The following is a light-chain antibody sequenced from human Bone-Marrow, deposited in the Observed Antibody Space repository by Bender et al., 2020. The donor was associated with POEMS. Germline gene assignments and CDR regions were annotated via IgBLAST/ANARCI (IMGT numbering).Light chain of an antibody. J-gene: IGLJ3*02. CDR1: SSNFGNNA. V-gene: IGLV1-44*01. CDR2: SNN. Sequence: QSVLTQPPSASGTPGQSVTISCSGTSSNFGNNAANWYQHVPGTAPKLLIYSNNQRPSGVPDRFSASASGTSASLAISGLPSYDEADYYCSSWDDSLNGWVFVVRTKLSVL. CDR3: SSWDDSLNGWV.